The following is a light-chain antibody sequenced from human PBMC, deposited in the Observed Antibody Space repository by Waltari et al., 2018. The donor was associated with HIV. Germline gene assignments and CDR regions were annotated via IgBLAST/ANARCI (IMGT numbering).Light chain of an antibody. CDR3: QQNNNWPPIT. V-gene: IGKV3-15*01. Sequence: EIVMTQSPATLSVSPGESATLSCRASESISSNLAWYQQKPGQDPRLLIYEASTRAAGIPVRFSGSGSGTEFTLTISSLQSEDLAVYYCQQNNNWPPITFGQGTRLEIK. CDR2: EAS. J-gene: IGKJ5*01. CDR1: ESISSN.